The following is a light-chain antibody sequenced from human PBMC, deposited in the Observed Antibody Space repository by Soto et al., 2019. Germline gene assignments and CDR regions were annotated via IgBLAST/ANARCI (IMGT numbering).Light chain of an antibody. J-gene: IGLJ2*01. V-gene: IGLV2-14*01. CDR1: SSDVGDYNY. CDR3: SSYSSISTLEVL. Sequence: QSVLTQPASVSGSPGQSITISCTGTSSDVGDYNYVSWFQQHPGKAPKLMIYEVNNRPSGVSNRFSGSKSGNTASLTISGLQAEDEADYYCSSYSSISTLEVLFGGGTQLTVL. CDR2: EVN.